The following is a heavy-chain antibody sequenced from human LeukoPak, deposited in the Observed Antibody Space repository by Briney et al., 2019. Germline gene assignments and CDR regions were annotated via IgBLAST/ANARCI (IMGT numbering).Heavy chain of an antibody. CDR1: GYTFTSYD. Sequence: ASVKVSCKASGYTFTSYDINWVRQATGQGLEWMGWMNPNSGNTGYAQKFQGRVTMTRNTSISTAYMELSSLRSEDTAVYYCARGPTTYYDFWSGYYSNYYYGMDVWGQGTTVTVSS. V-gene: IGHV1-8*01. D-gene: IGHD3-3*01. J-gene: IGHJ6*02. CDR2: MNPNSGNT. CDR3: ARGPTTYYDFWSGYYSNYYYGMDV.